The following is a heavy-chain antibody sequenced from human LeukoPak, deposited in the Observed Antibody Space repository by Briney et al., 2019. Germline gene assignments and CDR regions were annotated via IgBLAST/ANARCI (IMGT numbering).Heavy chain of an antibody. J-gene: IGHJ4*02. V-gene: IGHV4-31*03. CDR3: ARVGIYYDSSGVDY. CDR1: GGSISSGGYY. D-gene: IGHD3-22*01. CDR2: IYYSGST. Sequence: PSQTLSLTCTVSGGSISSGGYYWSWIRQHPGKGLEWIGYIYYSGSTYYNPSLKSRVTISVDTSKNQFSLKLSSVTAADTAVYYCARVGIYYDSSGVDYWGRETLVTVSS.